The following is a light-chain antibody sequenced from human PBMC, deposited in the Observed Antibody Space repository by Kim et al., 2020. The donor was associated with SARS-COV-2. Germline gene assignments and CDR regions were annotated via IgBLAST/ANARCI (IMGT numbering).Light chain of an antibody. Sequence: IQMTQSPSSVSASVGYRVTISCRASRRVGTYLIWYQQSPGKVPKLLIHDASHLQGGVPSRFSGSGSGTDFTLTINNLQPEDSAVYYCQQANTLPPTFGGGTKVDIK. V-gene: IGKV1-12*01. CDR3: QQANTLPPT. CDR2: DAS. J-gene: IGKJ4*01. CDR1: RRVGTY.